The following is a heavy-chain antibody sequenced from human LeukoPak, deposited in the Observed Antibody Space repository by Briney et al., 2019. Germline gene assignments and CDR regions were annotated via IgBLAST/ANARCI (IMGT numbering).Heavy chain of an antibody. V-gene: IGHV1-24*01. CDR1: GYTLTELS. CDR3: ATANIVVVPAAIRYYYYGMDV. J-gene: IGHJ6*02. Sequence: ASVKVSCKVSGYTLTELSVHWVRQAPGKGLEWMGGFDPEDGETIYAQKFQGRVTMTEDTSTDTAYMELSSLRSEDTAVYYCATANIVVVPAAIRYYYYGMDVWGQGTTLTVSS. CDR2: FDPEDGET. D-gene: IGHD2-2*02.